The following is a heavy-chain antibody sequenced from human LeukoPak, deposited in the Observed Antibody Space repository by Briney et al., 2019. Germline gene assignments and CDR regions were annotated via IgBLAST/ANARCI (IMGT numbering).Heavy chain of an antibody. CDR2: ISAYNGNT. V-gene: IGHV1-18*01. CDR1: GYTFTSYG. Sequence: GASVKVSCKASGYTFTSYGISWVRQAPGQGLEWMGWISAYNGNTSYAQKLQGRVTMTTDTSTSTAYMELRSLRSDDTAVYYCARDTVTTFYYYYGMDVWGQGTTVTVSS. CDR3: ARDTVTTFYYYYGMDV. J-gene: IGHJ6*02. D-gene: IGHD4-17*01.